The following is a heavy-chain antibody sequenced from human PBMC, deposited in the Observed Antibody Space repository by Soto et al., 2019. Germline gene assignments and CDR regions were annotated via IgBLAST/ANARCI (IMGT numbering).Heavy chain of an antibody. CDR2: ISAYDGNT. J-gene: IGHJ4*02. CDR1: GYTFTNFG. V-gene: IGHV1-18*01. Sequence: GASVKVSCKASGYTFTNFGISWVRQAPGQGLEWMGWISAYDGNTNYAQKFQGRVTLTTDTSTSTVYMELRSLTSDDTAVYYCARDDASLSTITTDYWGPGSLVTVSS. CDR3: ARDDASLSTITTDY. D-gene: IGHD4-4*01.